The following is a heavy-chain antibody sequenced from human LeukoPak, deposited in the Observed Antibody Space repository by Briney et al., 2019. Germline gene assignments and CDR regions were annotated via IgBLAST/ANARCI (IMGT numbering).Heavy chain of an antibody. D-gene: IGHD3-10*01. CDR2: ISFDGSNK. CDR1: GFTFSSYA. J-gene: IGHJ4*02. CDR3: AKDVESGRSADY. Sequence: GGSLRLSCAASGFTFSSYAMHWVRQAPGKGLEWVAVISFDGSNKYYADSVKGRFTISRDNSKNTLYLQMNSLRAEDTAVYYCAKDVESGRSADYWGQGTLVTVSS. V-gene: IGHV3-30-3*01.